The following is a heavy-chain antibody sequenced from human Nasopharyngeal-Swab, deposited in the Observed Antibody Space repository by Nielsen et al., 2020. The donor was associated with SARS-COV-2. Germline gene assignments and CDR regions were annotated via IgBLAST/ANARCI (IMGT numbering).Heavy chain of an antibody. CDR1: GGSISRGGNY. D-gene: IGHD3-10*01. J-gene: IGHJ6*02. CDR3: AREALKALLWFGASSSYYGMDV. CDR2: IYYRGST. V-gene: IGHV4-31*03. Sequence: SETMSLTCTVSGGSISRGGNYWSRIRKHPGKGLEWIGYIYYRGSTYYNPSLKSRVTISVDTSKNQFSLKLSSVTAADTAVYYCAREALKALLWFGASSSYYGMDVWGQGTTVTVSS.